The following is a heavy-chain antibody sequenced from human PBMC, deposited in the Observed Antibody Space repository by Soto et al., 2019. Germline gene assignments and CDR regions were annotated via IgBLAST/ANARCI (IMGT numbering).Heavy chain of an antibody. Sequence: SETLSLTCTVSGGSISSSSYYWGWIRQPPGKGLEWIGSIYNSGSTYYNPSLNSRVTISVDTSKNQFSLKLSSVTAADTAVYYCARCRLVSTRGGFDYWGQGTLVTVSS. CDR3: ARCRLVSTRGGFDY. J-gene: IGHJ4*02. CDR1: GGSISSSSYY. V-gene: IGHV4-39*01. D-gene: IGHD3-16*01. CDR2: IYNSGST.